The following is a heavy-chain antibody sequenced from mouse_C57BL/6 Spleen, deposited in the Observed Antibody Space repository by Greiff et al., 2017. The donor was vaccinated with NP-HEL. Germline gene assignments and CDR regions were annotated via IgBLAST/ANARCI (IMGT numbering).Heavy chain of an antibody. CDR1: GYTFTDYN. D-gene: IGHD2-5*01. CDR3: ARGSFAYYSNMYYFGY. Sequence: VQLKQSGPELVKPGASVKIPCKASGYTFTDYNMDWVKQSHGKSLEWIGDINPNNGGTIYNQKFKGKATLTVDKSSSTAYMELRSLTSEDTAVYYCARGSFAYYSNMYYFGYWGQGTTLTVSS. V-gene: IGHV1-18*01. J-gene: IGHJ2*01. CDR2: INPNNGGT.